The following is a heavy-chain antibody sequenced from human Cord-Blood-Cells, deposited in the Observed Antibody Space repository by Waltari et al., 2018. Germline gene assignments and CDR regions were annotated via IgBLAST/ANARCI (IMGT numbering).Heavy chain of an antibody. CDR1: GDSVSSISAA. CDR3: ASSNWGFDY. D-gene: IGHD7-27*01. J-gene: IGHJ4*02. CDR2: TYYRSKWYN. V-gene: IGHV6-1*01. Sequence: QVQLQQSGPGLLKPSQPLSLPCAISGDSVSSISAACNLIRQSPSRGLEWLGRTYYRSKWYNDYAVSVKSRITINPDTSKNQFSLQLNSVTPEDTAVYYCASSNWGFDYWGQGTLVTVSS.